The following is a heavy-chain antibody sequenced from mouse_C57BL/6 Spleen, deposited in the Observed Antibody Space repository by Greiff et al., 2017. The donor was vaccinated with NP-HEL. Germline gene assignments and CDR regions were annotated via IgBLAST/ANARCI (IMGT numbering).Heavy chain of an antibody. CDR1: GYTFTSYW. CDR2: IDPSDSYT. V-gene: IGHV1-50*01. Sequence: QVQLQQPGAELVKPGASVKLSCKASGYTFTSYWMQWVKQRPGQGLEWIGEIDPSDSYTNYNEKFKSKATLTVDTSSSTAYMQLSSLTSEDSAVYYCARRPSSYGYWGQGTTLAVSS. CDR3: ARRPSSYGY. D-gene: IGHD1-1*01. J-gene: IGHJ2*01.